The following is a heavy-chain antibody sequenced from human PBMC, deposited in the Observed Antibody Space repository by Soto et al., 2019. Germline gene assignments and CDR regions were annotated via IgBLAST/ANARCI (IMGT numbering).Heavy chain of an antibody. CDR2: MNPHSGNT. Sequence: QVQLVQSGAEVKKPGASVKVSCKTSGYTFTSFDINWVRQATGQGLDWMGWMNPHSGNTGYAQKFQVRVTMTRNTSISTAYMELSSLRSEDTAVYSCVRNTLVEYSSSSSLAPGNPAASWFDPWGQGTLVTVSS. CDR1: GYTFTSFD. V-gene: IGHV1-8*01. CDR3: VRNTLVEYSSSSSLAPGNPAASWFDP. D-gene: IGHD6-6*01. J-gene: IGHJ5*02.